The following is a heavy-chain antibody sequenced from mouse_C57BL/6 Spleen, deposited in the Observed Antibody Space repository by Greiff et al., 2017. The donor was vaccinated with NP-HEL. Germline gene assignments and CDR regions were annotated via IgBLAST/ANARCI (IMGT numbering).Heavy chain of an antibody. J-gene: IGHJ2*01. D-gene: IGHD1-1*01. CDR3: ARDGENYGSSYGY. CDR1: GYTFTSYD. Sequence: QVQLQQSGPELVKPGASVKLSCKASGYTFTSYDINWVKQRPGQGLEWIGWIYPRDGSTKYNEKFKGKATLTVDTSSSTAYMELHSLTSEDSAVYFCARDGENYGSSYGYWGQGTTLTVSS. V-gene: IGHV1-85*01. CDR2: IYPRDGST.